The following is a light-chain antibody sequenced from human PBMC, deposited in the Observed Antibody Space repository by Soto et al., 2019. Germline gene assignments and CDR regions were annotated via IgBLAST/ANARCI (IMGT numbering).Light chain of an antibody. J-gene: IGKJ1*01. Sequence: EVVLTQSPGTLSLSPGERATLSCRASESVSSSFLTWYQQKPGQAPGLLIYRTSNRVTGIPDRFSGSGSGTDFTLTISRLEPEDFAVYFCQHYGKSLWTFGQGTKV. CDR1: ESVSSSF. CDR2: RTS. CDR3: QHYGKSLWT. V-gene: IGKV3-20*01.